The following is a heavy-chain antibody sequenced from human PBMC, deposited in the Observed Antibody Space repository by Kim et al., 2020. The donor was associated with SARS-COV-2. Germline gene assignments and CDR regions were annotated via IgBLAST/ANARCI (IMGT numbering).Heavy chain of an antibody. CDR1: GFTFSSYG. CDR3: AREQRSMVGSNFGPPKDYYYYYGMDV. D-gene: IGHD3-10*01. Sequence: GGSLRLSCAASGFTFSSYGMHWVRQAPGKGLEWVAGISYDGSNKYYADSVKGRFTISRDNSKNTLYLQMNSLRAEDTAVYYCAREQRSMVGSNFGPPKDYYYYYGMDVWGQGTTVTVSS. V-gene: IGHV3-33*05. CDR2: ISYDGSNK. J-gene: IGHJ6*02.